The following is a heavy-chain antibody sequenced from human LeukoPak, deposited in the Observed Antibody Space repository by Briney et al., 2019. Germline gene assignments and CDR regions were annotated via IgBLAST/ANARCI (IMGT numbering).Heavy chain of an antibody. CDR3: AKATGKGWFDP. J-gene: IGHJ5*02. V-gene: IGHV3-9*01. CDR1: GFTFDDYA. Sequence: PGGSLRLSCAASGFTFDDYAMHWVRQAPGKGLEWVSGISWNSGSIGYADSVKGRFTISRDNAKNSLYLQMNSLRAEDTALYYCAKATGKGWFDPWGQGTLVTVSS. CDR2: ISWNSGSI.